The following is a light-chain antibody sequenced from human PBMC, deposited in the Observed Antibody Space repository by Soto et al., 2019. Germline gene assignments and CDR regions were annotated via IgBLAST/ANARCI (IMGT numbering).Light chain of an antibody. CDR2: DAS. CDR3: QQYDNYKPLT. J-gene: IGKJ4*01. Sequence: DIQMAQSPSTLSASVGDGVTITCRASQSISSWLAWYQQKPGKAPKLLIFDASSLESGTPSRFSGRRSGTQFTLTINGLQPDDFATYYCQQYDNYKPLTFGGGTKVDIK. CDR1: QSISSW. V-gene: IGKV1-5*01.